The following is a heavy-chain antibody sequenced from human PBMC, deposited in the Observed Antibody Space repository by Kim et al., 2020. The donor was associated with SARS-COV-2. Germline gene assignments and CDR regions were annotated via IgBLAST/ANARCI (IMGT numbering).Heavy chain of an antibody. V-gene: IGHV1-18*01. CDR2: ISAYNGNT. J-gene: IGHJ6*02. CDR3: ARDLGGYCSSTSCYEEGSYYYGMDV. Sequence: ASVKVSCKASGYTFTSYGISWVRQAPGQGLEWMGWISAYNGNTNYAQKLQGRVTMTTDTSTSTAYMELRSLRSDDTAVYYCARDLGGYCSSTSCYEEGSYYYGMDVWGQGTTVTVSS. D-gene: IGHD2-2*01. CDR1: GYTFTSYG.